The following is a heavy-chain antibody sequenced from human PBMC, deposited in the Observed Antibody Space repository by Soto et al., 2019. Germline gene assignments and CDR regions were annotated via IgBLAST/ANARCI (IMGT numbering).Heavy chain of an antibody. CDR1: GGSFSGYY. CDR3: ARRCSGGSCVAFDI. J-gene: IGHJ3*02. V-gene: IGHV4-34*01. CDR2: INHSGST. Sequence: SETLSLTCAVYGGSFSGYYWSWIRQPPGKGLEWIGEINHSGSTNYNPSLKSRVTISVDTSKNQFSLKLSSVTAADTAVYYCARRCSGGSCVAFDIWGQGTMVTVS. D-gene: IGHD2-15*01.